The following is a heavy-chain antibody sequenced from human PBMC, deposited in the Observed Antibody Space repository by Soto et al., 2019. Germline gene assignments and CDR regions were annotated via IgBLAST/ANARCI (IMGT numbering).Heavy chain of an antibody. CDR2: IRGFSPYT. V-gene: IGHV3-21*04. CDR3: ASNHVDTAMVIYGMDV. Sequence: PVGSLRLSCLASGFTFRTYTMNWVREAPGKGLEWVSGIRGFSPYTFYSESVKGRFTISRDNAKNSLYLQMNSLRAEDTAVYYCASNHVDTAMVIYGMDVWGQGTTVTVSS. D-gene: IGHD5-18*01. CDR1: GFTFRTYT. J-gene: IGHJ6*02.